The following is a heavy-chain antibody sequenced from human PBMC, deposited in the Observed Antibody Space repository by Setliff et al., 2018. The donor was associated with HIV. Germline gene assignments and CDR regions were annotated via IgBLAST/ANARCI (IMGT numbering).Heavy chain of an antibody. D-gene: IGHD3-22*01. CDR3: AVHYYDSSGYDY. J-gene: IGHJ4*02. Sequence: GGSLRLSCAASGFTFSSYEMNWVRQAPGKGLEWVSYISSTSSTIYYANSVKGRFTISRDDAKNSLYLQMNSLRAEDTAVYYCAVHYYDSSGYDYWGQGTLVTVSS. CDR2: ISSTSSTI. CDR1: GFTFSSYE. V-gene: IGHV3-48*01.